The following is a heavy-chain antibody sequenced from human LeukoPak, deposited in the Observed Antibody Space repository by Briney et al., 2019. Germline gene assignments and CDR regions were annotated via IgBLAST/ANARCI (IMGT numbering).Heavy chain of an antibody. CDR3: ARLGLRQPRPHAFDI. CDR2: ISASGTVV. CDR1: GLTFSNSD. Sequence: SGGSLRLSCVGSGLTFSNSDMTWVRQAPGKGLEWLSYISASGTVVYYADSVKGRFTVSRDNAKTSLYLQMNSLRAEDTALYFCARLGLRQPRPHAFDIWGQGSMVTVSS. D-gene: IGHD1-14*01. J-gene: IGHJ3*02. V-gene: IGHV3-48*03.